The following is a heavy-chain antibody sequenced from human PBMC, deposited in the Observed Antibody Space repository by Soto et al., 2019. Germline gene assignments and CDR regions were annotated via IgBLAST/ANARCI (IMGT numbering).Heavy chain of an antibody. Sequence: LRLSCAASGFTFSSYAMHWVRQAPGKGLEWVAVISYDGSNKYYADSVKGRFTISRDNSKNTLYLQMNSLRAEDTAVYYCARDSLERGYDFHIWGQGTMVTVSS. V-gene: IGHV3-30-3*01. J-gene: IGHJ3*02. D-gene: IGHD3-3*01. CDR1: GFTFSSYA. CDR2: ISYDGSNK. CDR3: ARDSLERGYDFHI.